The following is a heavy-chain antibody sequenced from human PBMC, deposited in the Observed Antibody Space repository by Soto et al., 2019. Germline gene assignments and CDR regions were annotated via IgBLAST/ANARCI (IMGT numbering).Heavy chain of an antibody. CDR2: IFYTGST. CDR1: DGNVVSNRYR. CDR3: ARETYGDYVGYFDP. D-gene: IGHD4-17*01. V-gene: IGHV4-39*07. J-gene: IGHJ5*02. Sequence: SETNSLTCTVADGNVVSNRYRRAWKRQPPGKGLEWIGSIFYTGSTYYSPSLKSRLTISVDTSKSQFSLKLSSVTAADTAVYYCARETYGDYVGYFDPWGQGIQVTVSS.